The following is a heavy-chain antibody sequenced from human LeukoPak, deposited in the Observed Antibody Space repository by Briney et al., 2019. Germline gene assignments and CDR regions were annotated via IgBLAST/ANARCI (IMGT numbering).Heavy chain of an antibody. D-gene: IGHD3-16*01. V-gene: IGHV3-7*01. Sequence: GGSLRLSCAASGFPFSTFWMTWVRQAPGKGLEWVANIVQDGRARYYVGSLHGEFPIYRDNAQKSLFLQMNSLRAEHKAVYYCAREGASTISHAFDVWGQGTMVTVSS. CDR1: GFPFSTFW. CDR3: AREGASTISHAFDV. CDR2: IVQDGRAR. J-gene: IGHJ3*01.